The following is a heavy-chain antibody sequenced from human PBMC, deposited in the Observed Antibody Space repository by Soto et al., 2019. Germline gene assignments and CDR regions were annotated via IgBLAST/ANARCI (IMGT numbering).Heavy chain of an antibody. CDR1: GFTFSSSW. J-gene: IGHJ4*02. Sequence: EVQLVESGGGLVQPGGSLRLSCAASGFTFSSSWMHWVRQAPGKGLVWVSRINSGASTTNYADSVKGRFTISRDNARNTLYLQMDSLTADDTAVYYCARGPTGWFGDDYWGQGTLVTVSS. V-gene: IGHV3-74*01. D-gene: IGHD3-10*01. CDR2: INSGASTT. CDR3: ARGPTGWFGDDY.